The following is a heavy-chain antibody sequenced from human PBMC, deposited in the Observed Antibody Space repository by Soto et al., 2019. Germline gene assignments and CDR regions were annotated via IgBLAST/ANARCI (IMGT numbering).Heavy chain of an antibody. V-gene: IGHV4-59*02. CDR2: IYDGDNT. D-gene: IGHD2-8*02. J-gene: IGHJ4*02. Sequence: QVQLQESGPELVKPSETLYLSCSVSGADVKGYYWSWLRHYPGKGLEWIGFIYDGDNTNCNASLNVSVTTSPDTHKTQFSMRLPSVTAAHTAVYSCARTSGASEADYWGQGTLVTVSS. CDR3: ARTSGASEADY. CDR1: GADVKGYY.